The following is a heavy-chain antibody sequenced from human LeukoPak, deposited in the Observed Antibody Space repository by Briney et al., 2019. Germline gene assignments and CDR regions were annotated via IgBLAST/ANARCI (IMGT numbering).Heavy chain of an antibody. CDR3: ARGLQYQLLKALRYYYMDV. CDR2: IIPISGTA. CDR1: GGTFSSHA. J-gene: IGHJ6*03. D-gene: IGHD2-2*01. V-gene: IGHV1-69*05. Sequence: SVKVSCKASGGTFSSHAIAWVRQAPGQGPEWMGGIIPISGTADYAQKFQGRVTIATDQSTSTAYMELSSLTSDDTAVYYCARGLQYQLLKALRYYYMDVWGEGTTVTVSS.